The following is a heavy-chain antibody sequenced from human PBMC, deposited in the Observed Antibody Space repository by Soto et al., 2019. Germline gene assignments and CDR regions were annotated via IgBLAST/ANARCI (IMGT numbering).Heavy chain of an antibody. CDR3: AGRYCTNGVCYTNYYNYIDV. J-gene: IGHJ6*03. D-gene: IGHD2-8*01. CDR2: ITTSGGNT. CDR1: GFTFSTYA. Sequence: GGSLRLSCAASGFTFSTYAMSWVRQAPGKGLEWVSTITTSGGNTYYADSVQGRFTISRDNSKNTLYLQMNSLRAEDTAVYYCAGRYCTNGVCYTNYYNYIDVWGKGTTVTVSS. V-gene: IGHV3-23*01.